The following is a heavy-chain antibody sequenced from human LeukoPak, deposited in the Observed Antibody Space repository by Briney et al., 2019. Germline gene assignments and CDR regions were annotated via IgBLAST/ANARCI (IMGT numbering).Heavy chain of an antibody. Sequence: GGSLRLSCAASGFTFSNYWMNWVRQAPGKGLQWVANIKEDGSEKYYVDSVKGRFTISRDNAKNSLYLQMNSLRAEDTAVYYCARDERDESRSVSTVEYWGQGTLVTVSS. CDR3: ARDERDESRSVSTVEY. CDR1: GFTFSNYW. CDR2: IKEDGSEK. V-gene: IGHV3-7*01. D-gene: IGHD4-23*01. J-gene: IGHJ4*02.